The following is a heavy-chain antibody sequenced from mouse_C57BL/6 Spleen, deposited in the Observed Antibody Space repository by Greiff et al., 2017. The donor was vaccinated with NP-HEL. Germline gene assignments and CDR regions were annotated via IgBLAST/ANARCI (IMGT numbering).Heavy chain of an antibody. D-gene: IGHD1-1*01. Sequence: EVKLVESGGGLVKPGGSLKLSCAASGFTFSSYAMSWVRQTPEKRLEWVATISDGGSYTYYPDNVKGRFTISRDNAKNNLYLQMSHLKSEDTAMYYCARDGSSPSYFDYWGQGTTLTVSS. J-gene: IGHJ2*01. CDR3: ARDGSSPSYFDY. CDR2: ISDGGSYT. CDR1: GFTFSSYA. V-gene: IGHV5-4*01.